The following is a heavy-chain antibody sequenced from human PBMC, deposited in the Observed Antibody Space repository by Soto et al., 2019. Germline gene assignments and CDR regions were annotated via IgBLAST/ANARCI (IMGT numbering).Heavy chain of an antibody. CDR2: IKQDGSEK. CDR1: GFTFSSYW. Sequence: EVQLVESGGGLVQPGGSLRLSCAASGFTFSSYWMSWVRQAPGKGLEWVANIKQDGSEKYDVDSVKGRFTISRDNAKNSLYLQMNSLRAEDTAVYYCARVKSSGSFDYWGQGTLVTVSS. V-gene: IGHV3-7*03. D-gene: IGHD6-19*01. CDR3: ARVKSSGSFDY. J-gene: IGHJ4*02.